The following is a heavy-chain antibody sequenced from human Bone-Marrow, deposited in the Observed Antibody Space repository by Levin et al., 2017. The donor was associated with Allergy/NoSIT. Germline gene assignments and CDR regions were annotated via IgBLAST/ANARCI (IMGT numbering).Heavy chain of an antibody. CDR2: ISGSGGSP. CDR1: GFTFSSYA. CDR3: AKLRREGVMVAASDY. D-gene: IGHD2-15*01. V-gene: IGHV3-23*01. J-gene: IGHJ4*02. Sequence: GGSLRLSCAASGFTFSSYAMSWVRQAPGKGLEWVSAISGSGGSPYYADSVKGRFTTSRDNSKNTLYMQMNSLRAEDTAIYYCAKLRREGVMVAASDYWGQGTLVTVSS.